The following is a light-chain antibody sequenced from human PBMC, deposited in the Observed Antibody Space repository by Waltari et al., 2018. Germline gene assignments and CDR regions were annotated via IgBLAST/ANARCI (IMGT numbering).Light chain of an antibody. CDR1: QSLRHLNGYNS. V-gene: IGKV2-28*01. CDR2: LGS. J-gene: IGKJ2*01. Sequence: EIVMTQSPLSLPVTPGEPASISCRFSQSLRHLNGYNSLDWYLQKPGQSPKLLFYLGSSRASGVPGRFSGSGSGTDFTLLISRVEADDVGVYYCMQARQTPFTFGQGTKLEI. CDR3: MQARQTPFT.